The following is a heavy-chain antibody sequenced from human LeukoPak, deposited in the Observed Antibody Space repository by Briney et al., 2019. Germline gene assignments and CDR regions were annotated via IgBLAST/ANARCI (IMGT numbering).Heavy chain of an antibody. J-gene: IGHJ4*02. D-gene: IGHD6-13*01. CDR3: ARHEVGIAAAGTGAYFDY. CDR1: GGSISSYY. V-gene: IGHV4-59*08. Sequence: SETLSLTCTVSGGSISSYYWSWIRQPPGKGLEWIGYIYYSGSTNYNPSLKSRVTISVDTSKNQFSLKLSSVTAADTAVYYCARHEVGIAAAGTGAYFDYWGQGTLVTVSS. CDR2: IYYSGST.